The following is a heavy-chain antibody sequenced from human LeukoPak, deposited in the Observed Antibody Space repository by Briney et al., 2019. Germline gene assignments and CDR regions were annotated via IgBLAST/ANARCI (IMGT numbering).Heavy chain of an antibody. J-gene: IGHJ3*02. CDR2: IYYSGST. CDR3: ARDSGTRYYDFWSGPNDAFDI. D-gene: IGHD3-3*01. Sequence: SSETLSLTRTVSGGSISSYYWSWIRQPPGKGLEWIGYIYYSGSTNYNPSLKSRVTISVDTSKNQFSLKLSSVTAADTAVYYCARDSGTRYYDFWSGPNDAFDIWGQGTMVTVSS. CDR1: GGSISSYY. V-gene: IGHV4-59*12.